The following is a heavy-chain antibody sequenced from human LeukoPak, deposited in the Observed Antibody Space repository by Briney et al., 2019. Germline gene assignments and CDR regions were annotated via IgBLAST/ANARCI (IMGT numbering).Heavy chain of an antibody. D-gene: IGHD3-22*01. CDR3: ARDFWNFYDSSGYYRDFDS. CDR1: TSH. V-gene: IGHV1-18*01. J-gene: IGHJ5*01. CDR2: IGSYEGDT. Sequence: SVKVSCKATSHISWVRQAPGQGLEWMGWIGSYEGDTYYAQKFQGRATVTTDTSTNTAYMELGSLRADDTAVYYCARDFWNFYDSSGYYRDFDSWGQGTLVTVSS.